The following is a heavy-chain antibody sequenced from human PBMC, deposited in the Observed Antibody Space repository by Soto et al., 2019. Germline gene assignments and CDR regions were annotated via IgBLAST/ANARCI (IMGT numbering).Heavy chain of an antibody. J-gene: IGHJ6*02. CDR1: GDSIRSYY. V-gene: IGHV4-59*01. D-gene: IGHD5-12*01. CDR3: ARAYGGFDNGLDV. CDR2: IYYSGST. Sequence: PSETLSLTCTVSGDSIRSYYWTWIRQPPGKGLELIGYIYYSGSTRYNPSLKSRVTISVDMSKNQFSLKLSSVIAADTAVYYCARAYGGFDNGLDVWGQGTAVTVSS.